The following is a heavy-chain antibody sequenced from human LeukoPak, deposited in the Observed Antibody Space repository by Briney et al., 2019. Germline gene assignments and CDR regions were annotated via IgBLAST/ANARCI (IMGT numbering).Heavy chain of an antibody. CDR1: GYTFTGYY. Sequence: PKASVKVSCKASGYTFTGYYMHWVRQAPGQGLEWMGWINPNSGGTNYAQKFQGRVTMTRDTSISTAYMELSSLRSEDTAVYYCARDNSVGDIAWWFDPWGQGTLVTVSS. CDR3: ARDNSVGDIAWWFDP. D-gene: IGHD3-16*02. V-gene: IGHV1-2*02. CDR2: INPNSGGT. J-gene: IGHJ5*02.